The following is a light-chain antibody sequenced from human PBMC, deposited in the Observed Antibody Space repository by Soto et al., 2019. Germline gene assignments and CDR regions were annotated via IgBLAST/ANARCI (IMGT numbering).Light chain of an antibody. V-gene: IGKV1-17*01. J-gene: IGKJ1*01. CDR3: QQYNSYS. CDR1: QGIRND. Sequence: DMHMTQSPSSLPASIGDRATITCRASQGIRNDLGWYQQKPGKAPKRLIYAASSLQSGVPSRFSGSGSGTEFTLTISSLQPDDFATYYCQQYNSYSFGQGTKVDI. CDR2: AAS.